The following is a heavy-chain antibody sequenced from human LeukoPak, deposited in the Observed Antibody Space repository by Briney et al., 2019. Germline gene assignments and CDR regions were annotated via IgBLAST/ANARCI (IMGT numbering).Heavy chain of an antibody. CDR1: GFTFDDYA. J-gene: IGHJ6*03. CDR3: AKDRTDCSGGSCYSLYYYYYMDV. Sequence: RSLRLSCTASGFTFDDYAMHWVRQAPGKGLEWVSGISWKSGSIGYADSVKGRFTISRDNAKNSLYLQMNSLRAEDTALYYCAKDRTDCSGGSCYSLYYYYYMDVWGKGTTVT. D-gene: IGHD2-15*01. CDR2: ISWKSGSI. V-gene: IGHV3-9*01.